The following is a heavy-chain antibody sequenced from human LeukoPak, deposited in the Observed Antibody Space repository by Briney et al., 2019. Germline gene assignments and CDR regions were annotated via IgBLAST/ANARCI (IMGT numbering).Heavy chain of an antibody. J-gene: IGHJ4*02. Sequence: PGGSLRLSCAASGFTFSDYWMGWVRQAPGKGLEWVSYISSSGSTIYYADSVKGRFTISRDNAKNSLYLQMNSLRAEDTAVYYCARARATYYYDSSGYYRYYFDYWGQGTLVTVSS. CDR2: ISSSGSTI. V-gene: IGHV3-11*04. D-gene: IGHD3-22*01. CDR1: GFTFSDYW. CDR3: ARARATYYYDSSGYYRYYFDY.